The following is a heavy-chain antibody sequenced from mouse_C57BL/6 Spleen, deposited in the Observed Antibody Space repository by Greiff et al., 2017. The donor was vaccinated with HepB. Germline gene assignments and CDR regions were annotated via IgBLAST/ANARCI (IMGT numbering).Heavy chain of an antibody. D-gene: IGHD1-1*01. Sequence: QVQLQQSGAELAKPGASVKLSCKASGYTFTSYWMHWVKLRPGQGLEWIGYINPSSGYTKYNQKFKDKATLTADKSSSTAYMQLSSLTYEDSAVYYCASYYGSSSTWFAYWGQGTLVTVSA. CDR3: ASYYGSSSTWFAY. V-gene: IGHV1-7*01. J-gene: IGHJ3*01. CDR2: INPSSGYT. CDR1: GYTFTSYW.